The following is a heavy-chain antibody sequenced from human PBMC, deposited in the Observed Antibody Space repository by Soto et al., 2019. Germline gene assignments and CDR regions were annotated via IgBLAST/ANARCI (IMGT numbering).Heavy chain of an antibody. CDR2: IIPIFGTA. J-gene: IGHJ4*02. CDR3: ATPTPLRGAMITNINFDF. V-gene: IGHV1-69*06. D-gene: IGHD3-10*01. CDR1: GGTFSSYA. Sequence: SVKFSCKASGGTFSSYAISWVRQAPGQGLEWMGGIIPIFGTANYAQKFQGRVTITADKSTSTAYMELSSLRSEDTAVYYCATPTPLRGAMITNINFDFWGQGTPVTVSS.